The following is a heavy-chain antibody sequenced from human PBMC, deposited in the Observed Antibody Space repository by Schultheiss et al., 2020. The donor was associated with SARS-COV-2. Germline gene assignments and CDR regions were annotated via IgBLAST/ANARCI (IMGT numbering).Heavy chain of an antibody. J-gene: IGHJ4*02. D-gene: IGHD3-10*01. V-gene: IGHV3-21*01. CDR1: GFTFSSYG. Sequence: GESLKISCAASGFTFSSYGMHWVRQAPGKGLEWVSAISSTGASTYYADSVKGRFTVSRDNAKSSLYLHINSLRAEDTAVYYCARRSGDWFAWIDYWGQGTLVTVSS. CDR2: ISSTGAST. CDR3: ARRSGDWFAWIDY.